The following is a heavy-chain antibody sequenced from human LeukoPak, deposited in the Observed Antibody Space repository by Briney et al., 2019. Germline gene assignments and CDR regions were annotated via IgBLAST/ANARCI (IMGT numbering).Heavy chain of an antibody. CDR2: IYYSGST. Sequence: SETLSLTCTVSGGSISNKYWSWIRQPPGKGLEWIGYIYYSGSTNYNPSLKSRVTISVDKSKNQFSLKLSSVTAAGTAVYYCARDYAVRTWFDAWGQGTLVTVSS. V-gene: IGHV4-59*12. CDR3: ARDYAVRTWFDA. D-gene: IGHD4-17*01. CDR1: GGSISNKY. J-gene: IGHJ5*02.